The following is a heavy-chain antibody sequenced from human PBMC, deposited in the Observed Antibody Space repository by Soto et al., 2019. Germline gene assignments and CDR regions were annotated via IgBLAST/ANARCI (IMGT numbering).Heavy chain of an antibody. D-gene: IGHD3-9*01. V-gene: IGHV1-69*02. Sequence: GASVKVSCKASGGTFSSQSISWVRQAPGQGLEWMGRIILILGIANYAQKFQGRVTITADKSTSTAYMELSSLRSEDTAIYYCATLSGYSRVDWFDPWGHGTLVTVSS. CDR1: GGTFSSQS. CDR2: IILILGIA. J-gene: IGHJ5*02. CDR3: ATLSGYSRVDWFDP.